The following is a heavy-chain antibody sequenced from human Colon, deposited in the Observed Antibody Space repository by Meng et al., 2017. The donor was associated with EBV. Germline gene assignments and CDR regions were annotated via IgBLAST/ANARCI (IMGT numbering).Heavy chain of an antibody. CDR1: VGSINSGDYY. CDR2: IYYTGST. CDR3: ARNYYFDY. J-gene: IGHJ4*02. V-gene: IGHV4-30-4*01. Sequence: VCLQCSGPVLVKPSQTLSRTCTVSVGSINSGDYYWSWIRQPPGKGLEWIGYIYYTGSTYYNPSLKSRVTISMDTSKNQFSLRLSSVTAADTAVYYCARNYYFDYWGQGTLVTVSS.